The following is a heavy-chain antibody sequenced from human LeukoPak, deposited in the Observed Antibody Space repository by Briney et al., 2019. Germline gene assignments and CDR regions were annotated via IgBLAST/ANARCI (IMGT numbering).Heavy chain of an antibody. CDR2: ISSNGGST. V-gene: IGHV3-64D*06. CDR1: GFTFSRYA. CDR3: ARRMTTVTTNWFDP. D-gene: IGHD4-11*01. Sequence: GGSLRLSCSASGFTFSRYAIHWVRQAPGKGLEYVSAISSNGGSTYYADSVKGRFTISRDNSKNTLYLQMISLRAEDTAVYYCARRMTTVTTNWFDPWGQGTLVTVSS. J-gene: IGHJ5*02.